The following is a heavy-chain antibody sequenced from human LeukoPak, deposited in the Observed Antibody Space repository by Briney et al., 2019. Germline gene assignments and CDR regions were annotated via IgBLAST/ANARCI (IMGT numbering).Heavy chain of an antibody. D-gene: IGHD3-10*01. V-gene: IGHV3-30*04. CDR1: RFTFRNYA. CDR3: ARDRSQEFDP. CDR2: ISSDGANK. J-gene: IGHJ5*02. Sequence: GGSLRLSCAASRFTFRNYAMHWVRQAPGKGLEWVAVISSDGANKDYADSVKGRFSISRDNSKNTLYLQMNRLRADDTAVYYCARDRSQEFDPWGQGTLVTVSS.